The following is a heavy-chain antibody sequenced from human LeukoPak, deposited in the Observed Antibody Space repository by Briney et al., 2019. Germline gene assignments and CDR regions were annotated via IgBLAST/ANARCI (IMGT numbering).Heavy chain of an antibody. CDR3: ARALKSYDSSGYYYGS. V-gene: IGHV3-48*01. D-gene: IGHD3-22*01. Sequence: GGSLRLSCAAPGFTFSSYSMNWVRQAPGKGLEWVSYISSSSSTIYYADSVKGRFTISRDNAKNSLYLQMNSLRAEDTAVYYCARALKSYDSSGYYYGSWGQGTLVTVSS. CDR2: ISSSSSTI. J-gene: IGHJ4*02. CDR1: GFTFSSYS.